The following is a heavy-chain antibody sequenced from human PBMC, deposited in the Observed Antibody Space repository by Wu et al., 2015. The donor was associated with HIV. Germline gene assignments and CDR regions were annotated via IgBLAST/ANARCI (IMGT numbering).Heavy chain of an antibody. J-gene: IGHJ6*02. D-gene: IGHD3-10*01. CDR3: ATSYYGSGSYPTFYYYYAMDV. CDR2: MNSNNGKT. Sequence: QVQLVQSGAEVKKPGSSVKVSCKASGGTFSSYAISWVRQAPGQGLEWIGWMNSNNGKTGYGQKFQGRVAMTRNISTRTAYMELSGLKSEDTAVYYCATSYYGSGSYPTFYYYYAMDVWGQGTTVTVSS. CDR1: GGTFSSYA. V-gene: IGHV1-8*02.